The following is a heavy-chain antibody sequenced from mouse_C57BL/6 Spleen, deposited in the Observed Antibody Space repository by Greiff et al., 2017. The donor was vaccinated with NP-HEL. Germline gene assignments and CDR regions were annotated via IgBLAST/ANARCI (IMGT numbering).Heavy chain of an antibody. D-gene: IGHD1-1*02. CDR1: GYAFSSSW. Sequence: QVQLQQSGPELVKPGASVKISCKASGYAFSSSWMNWVKQRPGKGLEWIGRIYPGDGDTNYNGKFKGKATLTADKSSSTAYMQLSSLTSEDSAVYFCARGGVAYYFDYWGQGTTLTVSS. V-gene: IGHV1-82*01. CDR3: ARGGVAYYFDY. J-gene: IGHJ2*01. CDR2: IYPGDGDT.